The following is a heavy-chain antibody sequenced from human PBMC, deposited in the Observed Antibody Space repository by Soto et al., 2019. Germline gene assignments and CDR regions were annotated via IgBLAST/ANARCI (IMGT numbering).Heavy chain of an antibody. D-gene: IGHD3-9*01. V-gene: IGHV3-33*01. J-gene: IGHJ4*02. CDR1: GFTFSSYG. CDR2: IWYDGSNK. CDR3: AREGHYYDILTGYYY. Sequence: GGSLRLSCAASGFTFSSYGMHWVRQAPGKGLEWVAVIWYDGSNKYYADSVKGRFTISRDNSKNTLYLQMNSLRAEDAAVYYCAREGHYYDILTGYYYWGLGTLVTVSS.